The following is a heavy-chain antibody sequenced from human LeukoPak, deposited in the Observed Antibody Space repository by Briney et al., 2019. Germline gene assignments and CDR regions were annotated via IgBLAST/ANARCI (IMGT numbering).Heavy chain of an antibody. Sequence: GGSLRLSCAAPGFILEDYAMHWVRHAPGKGLEWVSSVSWNSNTIEYADSVKGRFTISRHNAKNFLYLDMNSLIVEDTAFYYCVKDLGAIYWGQGALVTVSS. CDR2: VSWNSNTI. V-gene: IGHV3-9*01. CDR3: VKDLGAIY. D-gene: IGHD3-16*01. J-gene: IGHJ4*02. CDR1: GFILEDYA.